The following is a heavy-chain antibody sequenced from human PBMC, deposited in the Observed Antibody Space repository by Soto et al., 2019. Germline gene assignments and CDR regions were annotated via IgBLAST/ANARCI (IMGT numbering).Heavy chain of an antibody. J-gene: IGHJ4*03. V-gene: IGHV1-69*13. CDR1: GGTFSSYA. CDR3: ARDTTARNYYDSSGYYSPYYFDY. Sequence: SVKVSCKASGGTFSSYAISWVRQAPGQGLEWMGGIIPIFGTANYAQKFQGRVTITADESTSTAYMELSSLRSEDTAVYYCARDTTARNYYDSSGYYSPYYFDYWGQGTTVTVSS. D-gene: IGHD3-22*01. CDR2: IIPIFGTA.